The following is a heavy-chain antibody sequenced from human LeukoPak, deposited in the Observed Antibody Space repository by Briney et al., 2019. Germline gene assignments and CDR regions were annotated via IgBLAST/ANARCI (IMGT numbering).Heavy chain of an antibody. Sequence: PSETLSLTCAVSGGSISSGGYSWSWIRQPPGKGLEWIGYIYHSGSTYYNPSLKSRVTISVDRSKNQISLKLSSVTAADTAVYYCARAPEGLAFDYWGQGTPVTVSS. V-gene: IGHV4-30-2*01. CDR1: GGSISSGGYS. CDR2: IYHSGST. J-gene: IGHJ4*02. CDR3: ARAPEGLAFDY.